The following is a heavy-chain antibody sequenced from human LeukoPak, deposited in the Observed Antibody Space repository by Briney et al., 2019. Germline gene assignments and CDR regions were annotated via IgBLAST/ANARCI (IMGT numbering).Heavy chain of an antibody. V-gene: IGHV3-30*18. J-gene: IGHJ4*02. Sequence: PGGSLRLSCAASGFTFSSYGMHWVRQAPGKGLEWVAVISYDGSNKYYADSVKGRFTISRDNSKNTLYLQMNSLRAEDTAVYYCAKSIAVAGDWGQGTLVTVSS. D-gene: IGHD6-19*01. CDR2: ISYDGSNK. CDR1: GFTFSSYG. CDR3: AKSIAVAGD.